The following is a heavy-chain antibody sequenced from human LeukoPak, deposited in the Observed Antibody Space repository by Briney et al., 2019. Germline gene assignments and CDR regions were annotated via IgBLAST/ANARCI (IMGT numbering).Heavy chain of an antibody. D-gene: IGHD3-9*01. CDR3: ARDSAVTIFFSPLMDV. V-gene: IGHV3-48*01. J-gene: IGHJ6*02. CDR2: ISSRSFTI. CDR1: GFTFSAYS. Sequence: PGGSLRLSCAASGFTFSAYSMNWVRQAPGKGLDWVSYISSRSFTIYYADSVKGRFTISRDNAKNSLYLEMNSLRTEDTALYYCARDSAVTIFFSPLMDVWGQGTTVTVSS.